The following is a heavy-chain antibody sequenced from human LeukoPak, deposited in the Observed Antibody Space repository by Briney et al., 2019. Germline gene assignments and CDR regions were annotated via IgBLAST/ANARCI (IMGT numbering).Heavy chain of an antibody. CDR3: AKDTYYYGSGSYYY. Sequence: GGSLRLSCAAPGFTFSSYGMSWVRQAPGKGLEWVSAISGSGGSTYYADSVKGRFTISRDNSKNTLYLQMNSLRAEDTAVYYCAKDTYYYGSGSYYYWGQGTLVTVSS. D-gene: IGHD3-10*01. J-gene: IGHJ4*02. V-gene: IGHV3-23*01. CDR2: ISGSGGST. CDR1: GFTFSSYG.